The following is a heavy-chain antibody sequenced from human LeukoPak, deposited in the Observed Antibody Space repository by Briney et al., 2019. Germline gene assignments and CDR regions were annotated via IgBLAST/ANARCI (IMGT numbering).Heavy chain of an antibody. V-gene: IGHV3-23*01. CDR1: GFTFSTYA. CDR2: IGGSGDST. Sequence: PGGSLRLSCAASGFTFSTYAKYWVRQAPGTGLEWVSAIGGSGDSTYYAGSVKGRFTISRGNSKNTLYLQMNSRRAEDTAVYYCAKERYAGYSYGYDDYWGQGTLVTVSS. D-gene: IGHD5-18*01. J-gene: IGHJ4*02. CDR3: AKERYAGYSYGYDDY.